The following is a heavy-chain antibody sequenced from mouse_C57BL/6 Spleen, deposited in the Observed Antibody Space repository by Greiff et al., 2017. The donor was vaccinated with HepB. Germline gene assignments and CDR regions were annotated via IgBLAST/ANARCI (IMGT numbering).Heavy chain of an antibody. CDR3: ARPLTGKDLGY. V-gene: IGHV1-80*01. CDR2: IYPGDGDT. Sequence: VKLMESGAELVKPGASVKISCKASGYAFSSYWMNWVKQRPGKGLEWIGQIYPGDGDTNYNGKFKGKATLTADKSSSTAYMQLSSLTSEDSAVYFCARPLTGKDLGYWGQGTTLTVSS. J-gene: IGHJ2*01. CDR1: GYAFSSYW. D-gene: IGHD4-1*01.